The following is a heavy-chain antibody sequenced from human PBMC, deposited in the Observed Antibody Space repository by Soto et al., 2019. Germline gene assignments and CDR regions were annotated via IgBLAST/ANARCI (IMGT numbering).Heavy chain of an antibody. CDR3: APLPPVAGKGY. D-gene: IGHD6-19*01. CDR1: GGTFSRYA. Sequence: SVKVSCKASGGTFSRYAISWVRQAPGQGLEWMGGIIPIFGTANYAQKFQGRVTITADESTSTAYMELNSLRAEDTAVYYCAPLPPVAGKGYWGQGTLVTVSS. J-gene: IGHJ4*02. V-gene: IGHV1-69*13. CDR2: IIPIFGTA.